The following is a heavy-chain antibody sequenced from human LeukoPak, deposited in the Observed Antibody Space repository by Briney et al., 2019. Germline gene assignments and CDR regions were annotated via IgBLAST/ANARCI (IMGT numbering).Heavy chain of an antibody. V-gene: IGHV4-39*01. CDR2: IYYSGST. CDR1: GGSISSSSYY. Sequence: SETLSLTCTVSGGSISSSSYYWGWIRQPPGKGLEWIGSIYYSGSTYYNPSLKGRVTISVDTSKNQFSLKLSSVTAADTAVYYCARQRLGMYYFDYWGQGTLVTVSS. CDR3: ARQRLGMYYFDY. D-gene: IGHD7-27*01. J-gene: IGHJ4*02.